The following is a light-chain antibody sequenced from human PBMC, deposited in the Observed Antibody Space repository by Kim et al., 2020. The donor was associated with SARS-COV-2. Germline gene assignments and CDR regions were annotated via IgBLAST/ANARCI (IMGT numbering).Light chain of an antibody. Sequence: ALGKTIQITWPGDSLRSVSASSYQPKPRQGPVLVIFGKNNRPSGIPDPFCGSSSGNTASLTLTGAQAEDEADYYCNSRDSSGNHVVFGGGTQLTVL. CDR3: NSRDSSGNHVV. V-gene: IGLV3-19*01. CDR1: SLRSVS. CDR2: GKN. J-gene: IGLJ2*01.